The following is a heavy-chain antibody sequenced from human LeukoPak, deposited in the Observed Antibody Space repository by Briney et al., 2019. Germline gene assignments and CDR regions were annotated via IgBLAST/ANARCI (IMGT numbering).Heavy chain of an antibody. CDR2: IRSKANSYAT. Sequence: QPGGSLRLSCAASGFTFSGSAMHWVRQASGKGLEWVGRIRSKANSYATAYAASVKGMFTISRDDSKNTAYLQMNSLKTEDTAVYYCTRLGYDDYYDSSGYSLFDYWGQGTLVTVSS. D-gene: IGHD3-22*01. CDR3: TRLGYDDYYDSSGYSLFDY. CDR1: GFTFSGSA. V-gene: IGHV3-73*01. J-gene: IGHJ4*02.